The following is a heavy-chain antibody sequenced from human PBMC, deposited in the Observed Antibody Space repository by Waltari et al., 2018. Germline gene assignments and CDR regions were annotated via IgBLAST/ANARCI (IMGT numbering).Heavy chain of an antibody. CDR2: IYTSGST. V-gene: IGHV4-4*07. CDR1: GGSISSYY. CDR3: AREASGWYDNWFDP. J-gene: IGHJ5*02. Sequence: QVQLQESGPGLVKPSETLSLTCTVSGGSISSYYWSWIRQPAGKGLEWIGRIYTSGSTNYNPSLRGRVTMSVDTSKNQFSLKLSSVTAADTAVYYCAREASGWYDNWFDPWGRGTLVTVSS. D-gene: IGHD6-19*01.